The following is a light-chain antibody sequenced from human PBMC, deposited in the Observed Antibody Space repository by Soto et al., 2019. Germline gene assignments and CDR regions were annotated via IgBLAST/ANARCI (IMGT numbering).Light chain of an antibody. Sequence: QSVLTQPPSLSGSPGQSVTISCTGTSSDLASYNRVSWYQRPPGTGPKLVIYEVSNRPSGIPDRFSGSKSGNTASLTISGLPAEDDAEYYCSLYTPASPYVFGTGIKVTVL. CDR2: EVS. V-gene: IGLV2-18*01. CDR3: SLYTPASPYV. CDR1: SSDLASYNR. J-gene: IGLJ1*01.